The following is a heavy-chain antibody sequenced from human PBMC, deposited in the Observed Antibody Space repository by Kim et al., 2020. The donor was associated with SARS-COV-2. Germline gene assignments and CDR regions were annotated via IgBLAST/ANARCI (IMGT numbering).Heavy chain of an antibody. CDR1: DFSFSSHT. CDR2: ISPRSTDI. V-gene: IGHV3-21*01. J-gene: IGHJ4*02. CDR3: ARVKYGGDYYFDY. Sequence: GGSLRLSCAASDFSFSSHTMAWVRQAPGKGLEWVSSISPRSTDIYYADSLEGRFAISRDNAKDSLFLQMNGLRAEDTAVYYCARVKYGGDYYFDYWGQGT. D-gene: IGHD4-17*01.